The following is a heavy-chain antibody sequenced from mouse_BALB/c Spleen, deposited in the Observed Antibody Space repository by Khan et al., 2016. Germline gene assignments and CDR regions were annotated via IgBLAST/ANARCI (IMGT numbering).Heavy chain of an antibody. D-gene: IGHD1-1*01. V-gene: IGHV9-2-1*01. CDR1: GYTFTDYS. Sequence: QIQLVQSGPELKKPGETVKISCKASGYTFTDYSMHWVKQAPGKGLKWMGWINTETGEPTYADDFKGRFAFSLETSASTAYLQINNLENEDTATXFCSPITTVPFAYWGQGTLVTVSA. CDR2: INTETGEP. J-gene: IGHJ3*01. CDR3: SPITTVPFAY.